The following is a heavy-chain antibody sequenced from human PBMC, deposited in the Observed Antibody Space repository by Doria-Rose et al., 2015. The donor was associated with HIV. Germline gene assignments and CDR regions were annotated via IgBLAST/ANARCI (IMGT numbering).Heavy chain of an antibody. CDR2: NFSDDEG. J-gene: IGHJ4*02. Sequence: SGPVLVKPTETLTLTCTVSGVSLSSPGMGVSWIRQPPGKALEWLGNNFSDDEGSYTTSLKSRLTISRGTSKSQVVLTMTDMDPVGTATYYCARIKSSRWYHKYYFDFWGQGTLVIVSA. CDR1: GVSLSSPGMG. V-gene: IGHV2-26*01. CDR3: ARIKSSRWYHKYYFDF. D-gene: IGHD6-13*01.